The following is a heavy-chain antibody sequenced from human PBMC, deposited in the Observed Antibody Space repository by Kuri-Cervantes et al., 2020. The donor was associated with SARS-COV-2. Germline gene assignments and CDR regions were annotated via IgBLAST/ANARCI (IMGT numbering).Heavy chain of an antibody. CDR1: GGSISSSSYY. CDR2: IYYSGST. V-gene: IGHV4-39*01. D-gene: IGHD1-26*01. CDR3: ARHEWEPYYFDY. Sequence: SETLSLSCTVSGGSISSSSYYWGWIRQPPGKGLEWIGSIYYSGSTYYNPFPKSRVTISVDTSKNQFSLKLSSVTAADTAVYYCARHEWEPYYFDYWGQGTLVTVSS. J-gene: IGHJ4*02.